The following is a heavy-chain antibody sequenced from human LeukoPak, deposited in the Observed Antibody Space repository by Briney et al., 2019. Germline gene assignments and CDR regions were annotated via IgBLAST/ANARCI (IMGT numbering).Heavy chain of an antibody. D-gene: IGHD1-26*01. Sequence: PSETLSLTCTVSGGSVLNYYWSWIRQPPGKGLEWVGIIYYTGTSNSNPSLGRRVSMSVDSSKNQFSLQLKSVTAADTAVYFCARDQKFSYFDPWGQGTLVTVSS. CDR2: IYYTGTS. J-gene: IGHJ5*02. CDR1: GGSVLNYY. CDR3: ARDQKFSYFDP. V-gene: IGHV4-59*02.